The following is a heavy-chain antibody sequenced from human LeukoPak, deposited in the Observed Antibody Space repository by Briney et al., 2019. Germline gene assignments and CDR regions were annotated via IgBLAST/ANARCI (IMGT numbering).Heavy chain of an antibody. CDR1: GGTFSNYA. D-gene: IGHD4-23*01. CDR3: ARDNDGGNSEWYFDL. Sequence: ASVKVSCKASGGTFSNYAISWVRQAPGQGLEWVGGIIPIFGTANYAQKFQGRVTITADKSTSTAYMELSSLRSEDTAVYYCARDNDGGNSEWYFDLWGRGTLVTVSS. V-gene: IGHV1-69*06. CDR2: IIPIFGTA. J-gene: IGHJ2*01.